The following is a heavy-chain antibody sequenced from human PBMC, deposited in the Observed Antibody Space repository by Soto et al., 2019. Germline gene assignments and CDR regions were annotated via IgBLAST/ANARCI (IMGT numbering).Heavy chain of an antibody. CDR1: GVPFSSYA. CDR3: AKAGCSGGTCYLYYFAY. V-gene: IGHV3-23*01. D-gene: IGHD2-15*01. CDR2: ISGSGGST. J-gene: IGHJ4*02. Sequence: PWVSLRLSCSASGVPFSSYAMSWVRPAPGKGLEWVSAISGSGGSTYYADSVKGRFTISRDNSRNTLYLQMDSLRVEDSAVYSCAKAGCSGGTCYLYYFAYWGQGALVTVSS.